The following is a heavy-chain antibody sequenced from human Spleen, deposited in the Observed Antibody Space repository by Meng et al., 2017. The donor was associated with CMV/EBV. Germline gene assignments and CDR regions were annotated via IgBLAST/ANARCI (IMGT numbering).Heavy chain of an antibody. CDR3: ARGGYQLDYYSYGMDV. Sequence: GESLKISCVASGLNFRTYGMTWVRQAPGKGLEWVSYISSSGSTIYYADSVKGRFTISRDNAKNSLYLQMNSLRAEDTAVYYCARGGYQLDYYSYGMDVWGQGTTVTVSS. CDR2: ISSSGSTI. J-gene: IGHJ6*02. CDR1: GLNFRTYG. V-gene: IGHV3-48*04. D-gene: IGHD2-2*01.